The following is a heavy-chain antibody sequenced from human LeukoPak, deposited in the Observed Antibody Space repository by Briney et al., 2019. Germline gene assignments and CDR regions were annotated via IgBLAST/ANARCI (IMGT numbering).Heavy chain of an antibody. CDR2: FDPEDGET. J-gene: IGHJ3*02. Sequence: GASVKVACKVSGYTLTYLSMQWVRQAPGKGLEWMGGFDPEDGETIYAQKFQVTVTIADDKSTDTAYMELGSLRSEDTAVYYCATGRYYYSCKTFDIWGQGTMVTVSS. D-gene: IGHD3-22*01. V-gene: IGHV1-24*01. CDR1: GYTLTYLS. CDR3: ATGRYYYSCKTFDI.